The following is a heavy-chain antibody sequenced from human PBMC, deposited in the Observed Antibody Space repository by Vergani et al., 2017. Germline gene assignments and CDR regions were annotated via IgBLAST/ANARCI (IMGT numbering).Heavy chain of an antibody. J-gene: IGHJ4*02. Sequence: QLQLQESGPGLVKPSETLSLTCTVSGDSISQSSYYWGWIRQPPGKGLEWIGSIYYSGSTSYNPSLKSRVTISVDTSKNQFSLKLRSVTAADTAVYYCVRVVSYFDILTGYYKGPRYYFDYWGQGTLVTVSS. CDR3: VRVVSYFDILTGYYKGPRYYFDY. CDR1: GDSISQSSYY. V-gene: IGHV4-39*01. D-gene: IGHD3-9*01. CDR2: IYYSGST.